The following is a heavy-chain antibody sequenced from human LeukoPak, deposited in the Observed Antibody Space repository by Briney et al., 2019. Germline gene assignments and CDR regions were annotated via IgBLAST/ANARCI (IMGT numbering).Heavy chain of an antibody. D-gene: IGHD3-22*01. J-gene: IGHJ3*02. Sequence: ASVKVSCKASGYTFTSYGISWVRQAPGQGLEWMGWIGAYNGNTNYAQKLQGRVTMTTDTSTSTAYMELRSLRSDDTAVYYCARPTMIKPRGAFDIWGQGTMVTVSS. CDR1: GYTFTSYG. CDR2: IGAYNGNT. CDR3: ARPTMIKPRGAFDI. V-gene: IGHV1-18*01.